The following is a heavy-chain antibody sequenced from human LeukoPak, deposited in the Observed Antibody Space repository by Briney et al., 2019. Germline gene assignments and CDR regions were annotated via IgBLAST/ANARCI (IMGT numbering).Heavy chain of an antibody. Sequence: GGSLRLSCAASGDTVSSNYMSWVRQAPGRGLELVSVIYSGGSTYYADSVKGRFTLSRDNSNNTLYIQMNSQRAEDTALYYYERAGEYCSGSNCYDYFQHWGQGTLVTVSS. CDR1: GDTVSSNY. CDR2: IYSGGST. V-gene: IGHV3-53*01. D-gene: IGHD2-15*01. J-gene: IGHJ1*01. CDR3: ERAGEYCSGSNCYDYFQH.